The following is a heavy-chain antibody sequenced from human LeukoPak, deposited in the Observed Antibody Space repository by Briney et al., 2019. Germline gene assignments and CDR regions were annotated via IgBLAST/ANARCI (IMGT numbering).Heavy chain of an antibody. D-gene: IGHD3-3*01. J-gene: IGHJ6*03. CDR3: ARPAGTRVAPPGYSYSCLYV. Sequence: VASVKVSCKASGYTFTNCAITWVRRAPGQGVEGWGWISAYNASTKYAQTPQARVTITTDTSTTTAYMDLRSLTSADTAVHYCARPAGTRVAPPGYSYSCLYVWGNGTTVTVSS. V-gene: IGHV1-18*04. CDR1: GYTFTNCA. CDR2: ISAYNAST.